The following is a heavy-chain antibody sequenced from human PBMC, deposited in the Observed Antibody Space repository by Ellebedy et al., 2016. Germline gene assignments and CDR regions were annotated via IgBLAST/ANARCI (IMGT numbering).Heavy chain of an antibody. J-gene: IGHJ3*02. CDR2: ISWNSGTI. D-gene: IGHD1-26*01. Sequence: SLKISXAASGFTFDDYAMHWVRQAPGKGLEWVSGISWNSGTIGYADSVKGRFTISRDNAKNSLYLQMNSLRAEDTALYYCAKAQVGGHAFDIWGQGTMVTVSS. CDR1: GFTFDDYA. CDR3: AKAQVGGHAFDI. V-gene: IGHV3-9*01.